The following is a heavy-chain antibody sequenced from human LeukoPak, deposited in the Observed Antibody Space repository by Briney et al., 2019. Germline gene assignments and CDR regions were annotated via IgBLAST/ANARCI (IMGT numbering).Heavy chain of an antibody. D-gene: IGHD2-21*02. V-gene: IGHV1-2*02. J-gene: IGHJ4*02. CDR1: GYIFTHYY. Sequence: ASVKVSCKASGYIFTHYYIHWVRQAPGQGLEWMGWIYPNSGGTNYAQEFLGRVTMTRDTSITTTYMDLSRLKSDDTAVYYCAREAVRYCGGDCQFDYWGQGTLVTVSS. CDR2: IYPNSGGT. CDR3: AREAVRYCGGDCQFDY.